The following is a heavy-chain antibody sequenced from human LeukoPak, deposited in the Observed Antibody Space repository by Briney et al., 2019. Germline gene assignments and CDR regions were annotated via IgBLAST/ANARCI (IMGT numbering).Heavy chain of an antibody. CDR2: VNTATGNT. V-gene: IGHV1-8*01. D-gene: IGHD3-16*01. J-gene: IGHJ4*02. CDR3: ARVWGPTPIHYFDY. CDR1: GYSFTIYD. Sequence: ASVKVSCKTSGYSFTIYDINWLRQAPGQGPEWMGWVNTATGNTGYAQKFQGRVSMTRDTSRTTAYMELRSLTSEDTPVYLCARVWGPTPIHYFDYWGQGSLVTVSP.